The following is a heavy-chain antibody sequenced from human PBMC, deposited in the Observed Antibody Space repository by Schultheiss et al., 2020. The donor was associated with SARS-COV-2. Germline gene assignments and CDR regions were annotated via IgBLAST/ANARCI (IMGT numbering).Heavy chain of an antibody. J-gene: IGHJ4*02. Sequence: SQTLSLTCTVSGGSMSTYYWSWIRQPPGKGLEYIGYISYSGSTNYNPSLKSRVTILIDTSKNQFSLKLTYVTAADTAVYYCARDPGFEVQKYYFDYWGRGTLVTVSS. CDR3: ARDPGFEVQKYYFDY. CDR2: ISYSGST. V-gene: IGHV4-59*12. CDR1: GGSMSTYY. D-gene: IGHD1-1*01.